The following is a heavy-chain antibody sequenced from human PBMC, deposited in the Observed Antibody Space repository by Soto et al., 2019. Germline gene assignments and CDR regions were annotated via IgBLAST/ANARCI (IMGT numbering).Heavy chain of an antibody. Sequence: QLQLQESGSGLVKPSQTLSLTRAVSGGSMSSGGYFWSWIRQPPGKGLEWIGYIYHSGSTYYNPSLKSRVTISVDRSKNQFSLKLSSVTAADTAVYYCARGLGPWGQGTLVTVSS. CDR3: ARGLGP. CDR1: GGSMSSGGYF. V-gene: IGHV4-30-2*01. CDR2: IYHSGST. J-gene: IGHJ5*02. D-gene: IGHD3-10*01.